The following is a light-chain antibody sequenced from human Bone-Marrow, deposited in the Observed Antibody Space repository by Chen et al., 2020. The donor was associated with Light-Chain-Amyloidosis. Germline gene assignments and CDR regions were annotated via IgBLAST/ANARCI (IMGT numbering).Light chain of an antibody. CDR2: GNS. V-gene: IGLV1-40*01. J-gene: IGLJ2*01. CDR1: SSNIGAGYD. CDR3: QSYDSSLSGSHVV. Sequence: QSVLTQPPSVSGAPGQRVTIPCTRSSSNIGAGYDVHWYQKLPGTAPKLLIYGNSNRPSGVPDRFSGSKSGTSASLAITGLQAEDEADYYCQSYDSSLSGSHVVFGGGTKLTVL.